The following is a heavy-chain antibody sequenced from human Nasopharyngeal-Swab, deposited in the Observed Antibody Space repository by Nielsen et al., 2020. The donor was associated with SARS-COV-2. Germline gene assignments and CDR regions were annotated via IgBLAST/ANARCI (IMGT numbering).Heavy chain of an antibody. CDR2: IKQDGSEK. CDR1: GFTFSSYW. CDR3: ARVAAGHYYYYYMDV. J-gene: IGHJ6*03. V-gene: IGHV3-7*02. Sequence: ETLSLTCAASGFTFSSYWMSWVRQAPGKGLEWVANIKQDGSEKYYVDSVKGRFTISRDNAKNSLYLQMNSLRAEDTAVYYCARVAAGHYYYYYMDVWGKGTTVTVSS. D-gene: IGHD6-25*01.